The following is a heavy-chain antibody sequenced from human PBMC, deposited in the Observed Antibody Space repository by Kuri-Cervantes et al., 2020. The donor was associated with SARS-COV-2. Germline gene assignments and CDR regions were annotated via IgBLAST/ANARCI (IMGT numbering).Heavy chain of an antibody. CDR2: IYYTGAT. Sequence: SETLSLTCSVSGDSISGYYWNWIRQPPGKGLEWIGYIYYTGATKFNPSLESRVTISLDMSKNQFSLKLRSVTAADTAVYYCARVGIAARPGRLSYGMDVWGQGTTVTVSS. J-gene: IGHJ6*02. V-gene: IGHV4-59*01. CDR3: ARVGIAARPGRLSYGMDV. CDR1: GDSISGYY. D-gene: IGHD6-6*01.